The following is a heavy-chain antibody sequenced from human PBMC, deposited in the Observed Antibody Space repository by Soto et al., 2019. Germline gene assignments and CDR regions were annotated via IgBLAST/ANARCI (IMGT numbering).Heavy chain of an antibody. V-gene: IGHV3-23*01. CDR2: ISGSGGST. D-gene: IGHD3-10*01. J-gene: IGHJ6*02. CDR1: GFTFSSYA. CDR3: AKDSPYEKQRRFGYYGMDV. Sequence: PGGSLRLSCAASGFTFSSYAMSWVRQAPGKGLEWVSAISGSGGSTYYADSVKGRFTISRDNSKNTLYLQMNSLRAEDTAVYYCAKDSPYEKQRRFGYYGMDVWGQGTTVTVSS.